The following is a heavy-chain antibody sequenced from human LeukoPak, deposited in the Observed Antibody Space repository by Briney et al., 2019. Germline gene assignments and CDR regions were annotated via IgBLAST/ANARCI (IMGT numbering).Heavy chain of an antibody. CDR1: GGSISSGSYY. D-gene: IGHD5-18*01. J-gene: IGHJ5*02. Sequence: PSETLSLTCTVSGGSISSGSYYWSWIRQPAGKGLEWIGRIYTSGSTNYNPSLKSRVTIPVDTSKNQFSLKLSSVTAADTAVYYCARAGAMVFSGPWGQGTLVTVSS. V-gene: IGHV4-61*02. CDR3: ARAGAMVFSGP. CDR2: IYTSGST.